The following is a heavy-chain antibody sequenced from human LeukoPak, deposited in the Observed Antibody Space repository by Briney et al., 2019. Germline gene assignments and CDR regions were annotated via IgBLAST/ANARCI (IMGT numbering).Heavy chain of an antibody. Sequence: PGGSLRLSCAASGFTFSSYAMSWVRQAPGKGLEWVSAISGSGGSTYYADSVKGRFTISRDNAKNSLYLQMNSLRAEDTAVYYYARDPYSGSYYMDVWGKGTTVTVSS. J-gene: IGHJ6*03. D-gene: IGHD1-26*01. CDR2: ISGSGGST. V-gene: IGHV3-23*01. CDR1: GFTFSSYA. CDR3: ARDPYSGSYYMDV.